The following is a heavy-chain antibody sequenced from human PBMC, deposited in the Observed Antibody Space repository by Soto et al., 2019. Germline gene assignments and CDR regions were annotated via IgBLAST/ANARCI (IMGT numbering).Heavy chain of an antibody. V-gene: IGHV5-10-1*01. Sequence: PVESLKISCQGSGYTFTNYWINCVLQMPVKVLEWMGRIDPGDSYTNYSPSFQGHVTISADKSISTAYLQWSSLKASDSAMYYCARQAKYDILTGYFPFDDWGQGHLVTVSS. CDR1: GYTFTNYW. J-gene: IGHJ4*02. CDR3: ARQAKYDILTGYFPFDD. D-gene: IGHD3-9*01. CDR2: IDPGDSYT.